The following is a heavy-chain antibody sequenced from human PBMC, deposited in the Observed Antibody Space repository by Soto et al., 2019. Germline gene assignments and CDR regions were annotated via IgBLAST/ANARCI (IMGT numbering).Heavy chain of an antibody. CDR2: ITPSGGTT. J-gene: IGHJ3*01. CDR3: VRYTWNDPEPSDV. Sequence: QVQLVQSGAEVKKPGASVKVPCKTSGYMFSSYYIHWVRQAPGQGLEWMGNITPSGGTTTYAQKFQGRVTMTRDTSTTSVYMELSSLRSEDTAVHFCVRYTWNDPEPSDVWGQGTRVTVSS. V-gene: IGHV1-46*01. CDR1: GYMFSSYY. D-gene: IGHD1-20*01.